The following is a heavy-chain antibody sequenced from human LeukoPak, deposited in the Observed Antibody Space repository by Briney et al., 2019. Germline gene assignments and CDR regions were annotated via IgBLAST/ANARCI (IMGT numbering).Heavy chain of an antibody. CDR2: IKPDGTTK. CDR1: GLPFSSYS. CDR3: ARSIPYSTTWYGRSDY. Sequence: GGSLRLSCAASGLPFSSYSMTWVRQAPGKGLEWVANIKPDGTTKFYVDSVKGRFTISRDNALNSLYLQMNSLRAEDTAIYYCARSIPYSTTWYGRSDYWGQGTLVTVSS. V-gene: IGHV3-7*03. D-gene: IGHD6-13*01. J-gene: IGHJ4*02.